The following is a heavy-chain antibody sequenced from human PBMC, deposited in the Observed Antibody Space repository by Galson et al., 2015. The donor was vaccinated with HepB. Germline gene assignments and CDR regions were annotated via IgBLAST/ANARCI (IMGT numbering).Heavy chain of an antibody. Sequence: SVKVSCKASGYTFTSYGISWVRQAPGQGLEWMGWISAYNGNTNYAQKLQGRVTMTTDTSTSTAYMELRSLRSDDTAVYYCARELGATSYYYYGMDVWGQGTTVTVSS. CDR3: ARELGATSYYYYGMDV. CDR1: GYTFTSYG. J-gene: IGHJ6*02. CDR2: ISAYNGNT. D-gene: IGHD1-26*01. V-gene: IGHV1-18*04.